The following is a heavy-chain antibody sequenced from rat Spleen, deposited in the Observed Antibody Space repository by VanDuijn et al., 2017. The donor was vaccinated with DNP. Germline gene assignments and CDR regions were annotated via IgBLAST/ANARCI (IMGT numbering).Heavy chain of an antibody. Sequence: EVQLVESGGGLVQPGRSLKLSCAASGFTFSNYGMAWVRQAPTKGLEWVASITNSGGSTYYRDSVKGRFTISRDNAKSTLYLQMDSLRSEDTANYYCTTAPEQLYLRPHYYAMDAWGQGTSVTVSS. CDR3: TTAPEQLYLRPHYYAMDA. CDR2: ITNSGGST. D-gene: IGHD1-2*01. J-gene: IGHJ4*01. V-gene: IGHV5-27*01. CDR1: GFTFSNYG.